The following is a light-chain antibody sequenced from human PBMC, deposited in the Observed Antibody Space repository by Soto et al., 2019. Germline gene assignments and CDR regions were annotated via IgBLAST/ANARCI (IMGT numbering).Light chain of an antibody. CDR1: QRVASSY. Sequence: EVVLTQSPGTLSLSPGERVTLSCRASQRVASSYLAWYQQKPGRAPRLLFYSASSRATGIPDRFSGSGSGTDFTLTISRLEPEDFAVYYCHHFGSLPETFGQGTKVDIK. CDR3: HHFGSLPET. V-gene: IGKV3-20*01. CDR2: SAS. J-gene: IGKJ1*01.